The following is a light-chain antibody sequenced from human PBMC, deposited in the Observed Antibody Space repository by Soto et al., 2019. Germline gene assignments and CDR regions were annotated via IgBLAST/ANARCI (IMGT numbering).Light chain of an antibody. J-gene: IGKJ1*01. CDR2: RAS. CDR1: QHVSSN. V-gene: IGKV3-15*01. CDR3: QQYGGWT. Sequence: EIVMTQSPATLSVSPGGSATLSCRASQHVSSNFAWYRQKPGQAPTLLIYRASTRATGIPARFSGSGSGTEFTLTISRLEHEDSAIYYCQQYGGWTFGQGTKVEIK.